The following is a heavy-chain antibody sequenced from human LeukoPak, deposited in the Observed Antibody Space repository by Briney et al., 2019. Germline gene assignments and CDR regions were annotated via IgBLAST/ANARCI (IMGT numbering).Heavy chain of an antibody. V-gene: IGHV1-2*02. Sequence: VASVKVSCKASGYTFTGYYMHWVRQAPGQGLEWMGWINPNSGGTNYAQKFQGRVTMTRDTSISTAYMELSRLRSDDTAVYYCARDLAAAGYDFDYWGQGTLVTVSS. J-gene: IGHJ4*02. CDR1: GYTFTGYY. D-gene: IGHD6-13*01. CDR2: INPNSGGT. CDR3: ARDLAAAGYDFDY.